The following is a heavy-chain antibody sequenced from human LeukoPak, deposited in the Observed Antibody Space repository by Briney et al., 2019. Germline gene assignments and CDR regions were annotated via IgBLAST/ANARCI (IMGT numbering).Heavy chain of an antibody. J-gene: IGHJ4*02. CDR2: MNPNSGNT. V-gene: IGHV1-8*03. CDR1: GYTFTSYD. CDR3: ARGLGYSSSWEPYYFDY. Sequence: ASVKVSCKASGYTFTSYDINWVRQATGQGLEWMGWMNPNSGNTGYAQKFQGRVTITRNTSISTAYMELSSLRSEDTAVYYCARGLGYSSSWEPYYFDYWGQGTLVTVSS. D-gene: IGHD6-13*01.